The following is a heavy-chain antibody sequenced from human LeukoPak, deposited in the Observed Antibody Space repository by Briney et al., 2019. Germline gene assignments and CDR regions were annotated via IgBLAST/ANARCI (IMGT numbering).Heavy chain of an antibody. CDR2: IYYSGST. Sequence: SETLSLTCTVSGGSISSYYWSWIRQPPGKGLEWIGYIYYSGSTKYNPSLKSRVTISVDTSKNQFSLKLSSVTAADTAVYYCASESIAVAGAPFDYWGQGTLVTVSS. D-gene: IGHD6-19*01. CDR1: GGSISSYY. V-gene: IGHV4-59*08. CDR3: ASESIAVAGAPFDY. J-gene: IGHJ4*02.